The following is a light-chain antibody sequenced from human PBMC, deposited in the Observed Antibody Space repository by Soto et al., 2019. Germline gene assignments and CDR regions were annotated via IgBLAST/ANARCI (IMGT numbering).Light chain of an antibody. J-gene: IGKJ2*01. Sequence: DIVMTQSPDSLAVSLGESATINCKSSQSVLYSSNNKNYLAWYQQKPGQPPKLLIYWASTRESGVPDRFSGSGSGTDFTLTISSLQAEDVAVYYCQQYYSTPPAYTFGQGTKLEIK. CDR1: QSVLYSSNNKNY. CDR3: QQYYSTPPAYT. V-gene: IGKV4-1*01. CDR2: WAS.